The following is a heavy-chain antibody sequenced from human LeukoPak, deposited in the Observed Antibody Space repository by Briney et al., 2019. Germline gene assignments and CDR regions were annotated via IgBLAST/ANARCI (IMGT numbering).Heavy chain of an antibody. CDR1: GYTFTSYD. D-gene: IGHD1-26*01. CDR3: ARDHPKRGSYGVRAFDI. Sequence: ASVKVSCKAFGYTFTSYDINWVRQATGQGLEWMGWMNPNSGNTGYAQKFQGRVTITRNTSISTAYMELSSLRSEDTAVYYCARDHPKRGSYGVRAFDIWGQGTMVTVSS. J-gene: IGHJ3*02. V-gene: IGHV1-8*03. CDR2: MNPNSGNT.